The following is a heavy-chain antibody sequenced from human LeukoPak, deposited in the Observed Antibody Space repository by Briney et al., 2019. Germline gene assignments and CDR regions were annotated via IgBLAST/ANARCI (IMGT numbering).Heavy chain of an antibody. D-gene: IGHD2-2*01. V-gene: IGHV1-69*13. J-gene: IGHJ5*02. CDR1: GGTFSSYA. CDR3: AREIVVVPAAMLTNWFDP. CDR2: IIPIFGTA. Sequence: SVKVSCKASGGTFSSYAISWLRQAPGQGLEWMGGIIPIFGTANYAQKFQGRVTITADESTSTAYMELSSLRSEDTAVYYCAREIVVVPAAMLTNWFDPWGQGTLVTVSS.